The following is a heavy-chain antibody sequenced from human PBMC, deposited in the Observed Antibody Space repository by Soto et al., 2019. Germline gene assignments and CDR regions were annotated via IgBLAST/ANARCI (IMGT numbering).Heavy chain of an antibody. CDR3: ARDNGDYYYGMDV. V-gene: IGHV4-59*01. CDR2: IYYSGST. Sequence: PSETLSLTCTVSGGPISSYYWSWIRQPPGKGLEWIGYIYYSGSTNYNPSLKSRVTISVDTSKNQFSLKLSSVTAADTAVYYCARDNGDYYYGMDVWGQGTTVTVSS. D-gene: IGHD4-17*01. J-gene: IGHJ6*02. CDR1: GGPISSYY.